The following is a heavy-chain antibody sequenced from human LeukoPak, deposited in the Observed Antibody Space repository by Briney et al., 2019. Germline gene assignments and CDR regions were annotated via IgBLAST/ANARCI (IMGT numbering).Heavy chain of an antibody. D-gene: IGHD1-26*01. CDR2: IIPIFGTA. Sequence: SVKVSCKASGGTFSSYAISWVRQAPGQGLEWMGGIIPIFGTANYAQKFQGRVTITTDESTSTAYMELSSLRSEDTAVYYCASNWSYRPGYYYYMDVWGKGTTVTVS. V-gene: IGHV1-69*05. CDR3: ASNWSYRPGYYYYMDV. J-gene: IGHJ6*03. CDR1: GGTFSSYA.